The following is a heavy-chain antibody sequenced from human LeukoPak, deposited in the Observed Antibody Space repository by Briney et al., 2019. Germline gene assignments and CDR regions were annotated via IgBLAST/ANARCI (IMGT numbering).Heavy chain of an antibody. D-gene: IGHD3-10*01. V-gene: IGHV3-30*18. CDR2: ISSEGGTK. CDR3: AKEYDSGGYGAYFDY. CDR1: KFTFSNYG. J-gene: IGHJ4*02. Sequence: GGSLRLSCTASKFTFSNYGMQWVRQAPGRGLEWVAVISSEGGTKYYADSVKGRFTLSRDNSRNTLDLQMNSLGPEDTAVYYCAKEYDSGGYGAYFDYWGQGTLVTVSS.